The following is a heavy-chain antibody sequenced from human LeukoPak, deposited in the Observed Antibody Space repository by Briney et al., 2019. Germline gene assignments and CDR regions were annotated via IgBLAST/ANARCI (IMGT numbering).Heavy chain of an antibody. J-gene: IGHJ4*02. CDR3: ARDEFGSGWPFDY. CDR2: IYYSGST. Sequence: SETLSLTCTVSGGSISSSSYYWGWIRQPPGKGLEWIGSIYYSGSTYYNPSLKSRVTISVDTSKNQFSLKLSSVTAADTAVYYCARDEFGSGWPFDYWGQGTLVTVSS. V-gene: IGHV4-39*07. D-gene: IGHD6-19*01. CDR1: GGSISSSSYY.